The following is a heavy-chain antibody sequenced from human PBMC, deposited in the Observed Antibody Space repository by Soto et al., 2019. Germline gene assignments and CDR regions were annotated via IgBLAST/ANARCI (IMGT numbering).Heavy chain of an antibody. Sequence: SETLSLTCAVSGGSISGSYYYWAWLRQSPGKGPEWIGSVFYTGFTSYNPSPESRVSVSVDTSKSQFPLKLSAVTAADTAVYYCATSQKGYNWNYFDHWGQGALVTVSS. V-gene: IGHV4-39*01. J-gene: IGHJ4*02. CDR2: VFYTGFT. CDR1: GGSISGSYYY. D-gene: IGHD1-20*01. CDR3: ATSQKGYNWNYFDH.